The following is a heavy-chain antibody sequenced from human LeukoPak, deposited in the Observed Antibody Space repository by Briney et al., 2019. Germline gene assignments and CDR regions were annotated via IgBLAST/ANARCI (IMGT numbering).Heavy chain of an antibody. CDR3: ARVSESYHDY. CDR2: ISSSSTYI. J-gene: IGHJ4*02. D-gene: IGHD1-26*01. CDR1: GFTFSSYS. Sequence: GGSLRLSCAASGFTFSSYSINWVRQAPGKGLEWVSSISSSSTYIYYADSVKGRFTISRDNAKTSLYLQMNSLRADDTAVYYCARVSESYHDYWGQGTLVTVSS. V-gene: IGHV3-21*01.